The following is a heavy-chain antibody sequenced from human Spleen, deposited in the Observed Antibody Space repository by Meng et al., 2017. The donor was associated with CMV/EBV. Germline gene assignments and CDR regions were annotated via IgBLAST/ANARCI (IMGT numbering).Heavy chain of an antibody. D-gene: IGHD3-22*01. CDR2: ISYDGSNK. Sequence: GESLKISCAASGFTFSSYAMHWFRQAPGKGLEWVAVISYDGSNKYYADSVKGRFTISRDDSKNTLFLQMNSLSAEDTAVYYCARGGFREPLTMIVVEHRLDYWGQGTLVTVSS. V-gene: IGHV3-30*04. J-gene: IGHJ4*02. CDR1: GFTFSSYA. CDR3: ARGGFREPLTMIVVEHRLDY.